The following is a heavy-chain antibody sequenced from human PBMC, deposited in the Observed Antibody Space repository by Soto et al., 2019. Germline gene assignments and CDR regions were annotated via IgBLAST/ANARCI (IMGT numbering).Heavy chain of an antibody. CDR3: ARRYGGNFDS. CDR1: GGSINSYY. V-gene: IGHV4-59*01. D-gene: IGHD1-26*01. Sequence: SETLSLTCTVSGGSINSYYWSWIRQPPGKGLEWIGYIYYSGSTNYNPSLKSRVTISVDTAKNQFSLKLSSVTAADTAVDYCARRYGGNFDSWRQGTLVTVSS. J-gene: IGHJ4*02. CDR2: IYYSGST.